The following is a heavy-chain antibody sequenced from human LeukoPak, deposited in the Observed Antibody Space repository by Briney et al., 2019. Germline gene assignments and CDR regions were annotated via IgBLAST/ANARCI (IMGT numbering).Heavy chain of an antibody. Sequence: PSETLSLTCAVYGGSFSGYYWSWIRQPPGKGLEWIGEINHSGSTNYNPSLKSRVTISVDTSKNQFSLKLSSVTAVDTAVYYCARTRITMIVGLASRFDYWGQGTLVTVSS. J-gene: IGHJ4*02. D-gene: IGHD3-22*01. CDR1: GGSFSGYY. CDR3: ARTRITMIVGLASRFDY. CDR2: INHSGST. V-gene: IGHV4-34*01.